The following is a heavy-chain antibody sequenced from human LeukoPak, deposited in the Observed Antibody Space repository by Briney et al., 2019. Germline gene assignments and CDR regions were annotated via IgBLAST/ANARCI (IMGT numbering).Heavy chain of an antibody. CDR3: ARGDYCSTSSCYTNFDY. J-gene: IGHJ4*02. Sequence: PGGSLRLSCAASGFTFGSYWMHWVRQAPGKGLVCVSRINIDGSNTPYADSVKGRIIISRDNAKNMVYLQMNRLRVEDTAVYYCARGDYCSTSSCYTNFDYWGQGTLVTVSS. V-gene: IGHV3-74*01. CDR2: INIDGSNT. D-gene: IGHD2-2*01. CDR1: GFTFGSYW.